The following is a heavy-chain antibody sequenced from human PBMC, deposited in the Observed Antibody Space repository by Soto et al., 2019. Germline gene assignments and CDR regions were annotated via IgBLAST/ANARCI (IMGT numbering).Heavy chain of an antibody. CDR2: FIPIFGTA. J-gene: IGHJ6*02. D-gene: IGHD3-10*01. CDR3: ARDHMVRGVIRSYYYGMDV. V-gene: IGHV1-69*01. CDR1: GGTFSSYA. Sequence: QVQLVQSGAEVKKPGSSVKVSCKASGGTFSSYAISWLRQAPGQGLEWMGGFIPIFGTAYYAQKFQGRVTITADESTSTAYMELSSLRSEDTAVYYCARDHMVRGVIRSYYYGMDVWGQGTTVTVSS.